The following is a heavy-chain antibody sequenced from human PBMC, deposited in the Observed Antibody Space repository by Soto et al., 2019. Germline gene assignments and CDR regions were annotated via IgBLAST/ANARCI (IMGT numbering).Heavy chain of an antibody. J-gene: IGHJ4*02. Sequence: GGSLRLSCAASGFSFVNYAMNWVRQAPGKWLEWVSGLSGSGTSTYYADSVKGRFTISRDSSRDTLFLQMNSLTADDTAVYYCAKATTNGGWFNPFDSWGQGXLVTVYS. CDR1: GFSFVNYA. D-gene: IGHD6-19*01. CDR2: LSGSGTST. V-gene: IGHV3-23*01. CDR3: AKATTNGGWFNPFDS.